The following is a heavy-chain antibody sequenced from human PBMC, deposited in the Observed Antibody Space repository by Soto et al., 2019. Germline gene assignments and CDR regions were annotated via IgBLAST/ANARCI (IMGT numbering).Heavy chain of an antibody. CDR1: GGSISSYY. CDR2: IYYSGST. J-gene: IGHJ3*02. CDR3: ARRGGKYRPFDI. Sequence: SETLSLTCTISGGSISSYYWSWIRQPPGKGLEWIGYIYYSGSTNYNPSLKSRVTISVDTSKNQFSLKLSSVTAADTAVYYCARRGGKYRPFDIWGQGTMVTVSS. V-gene: IGHV4-59*08. D-gene: IGHD3-16*01.